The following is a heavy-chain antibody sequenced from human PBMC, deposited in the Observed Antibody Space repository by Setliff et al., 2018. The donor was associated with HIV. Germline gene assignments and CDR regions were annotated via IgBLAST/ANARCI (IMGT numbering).Heavy chain of an antibody. V-gene: IGHV1-2*02. CDR1: GYTFTGYY. J-gene: IGHJ6*03. D-gene: IGHD3-22*01. CDR3: ARAAYYDSRDFSDYYYMDV. CDR2: INPNSGGT. Sequence: GASVKVSCKASGYTFTGYYMHWVRQAPGQGLEWMGWINPNSGGTNYAQKFQGRVTMTRDTSISTAYMELSRLRSDDTAVYYCARAAYYDSRDFSDYYYMDVWGTGTTVTVSS.